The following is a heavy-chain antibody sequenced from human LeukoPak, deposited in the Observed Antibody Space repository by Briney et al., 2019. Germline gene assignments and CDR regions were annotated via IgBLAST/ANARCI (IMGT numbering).Heavy chain of an antibody. J-gene: IGHJ4*02. CDR3: AKAQGGTNGLLDN. D-gene: IGHD3-16*01. CDR2: INHSGST. Sequence: PSETLSLTCAVYGGSFSGYYWSWIRQPPGKGLEWIGEINHSGSTNYNPSLKSRVTISVDTSKNQFSLKLSSVTAADTAVYYCAKAQGGTNGLLDNWGQGTLVTVSS. CDR1: GGSFSGYY. V-gene: IGHV4-34*01.